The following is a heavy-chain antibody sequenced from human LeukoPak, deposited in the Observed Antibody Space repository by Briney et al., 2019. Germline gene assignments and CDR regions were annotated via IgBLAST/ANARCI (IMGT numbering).Heavy chain of an antibody. CDR2: INHSGST. V-gene: IGHV4-34*01. D-gene: IGHD3-10*01. Sequence: SETLSLTCAVYGGSFSGYYWSWIRQPPGKGLEWIGEINHSGSTNYNPSLKSRVTISVDTSKNQFSLKLSSVTAADTAVYYRAIPSGYYGSGSRYYMDVWGKGTTVTISS. J-gene: IGHJ6*03. CDR1: GGSFSGYY. CDR3: AIPSGYYGSGSRYYMDV.